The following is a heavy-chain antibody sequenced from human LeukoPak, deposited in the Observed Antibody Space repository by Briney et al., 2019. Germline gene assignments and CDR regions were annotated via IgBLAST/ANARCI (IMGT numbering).Heavy chain of an antibody. J-gene: IGHJ4*02. D-gene: IGHD3-10*01. CDR1: GDSISSSTYY. Sequence: KPSETLSLTCTVSGDSISSSTYYWGWIRQPPGKGLEWIGSIFYSGTTYYNPSLRSRVTISVDTSKNQFSLKLSPVIAADTAMYYCVRTRNSMVRGFIADYWGQGTPVTVSS. CDR3: VRTRNSMVRGFIADY. CDR2: IFYSGTT. V-gene: IGHV4-39*01.